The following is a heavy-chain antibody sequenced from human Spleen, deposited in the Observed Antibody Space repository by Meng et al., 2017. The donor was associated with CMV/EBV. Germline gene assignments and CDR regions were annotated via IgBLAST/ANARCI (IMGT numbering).Heavy chain of an antibody. D-gene: IGHD3-10*01. J-gene: IGHJ5*02. V-gene: IGHV1-8*01. Sequence: ASVKVSCKASGYTFSNYDIIWVRQASGQGLEWVGWMNPNRGNTAYAQKFQGRVTMTRDTSTSTVYMELSSLRSEDTAVYYCARRGASMVSSYNWFDPWGQGTLVTVSS. CDR2: MNPNRGNT. CDR3: ARRGASMVSSYNWFDP. CDR1: GYTFSNYD.